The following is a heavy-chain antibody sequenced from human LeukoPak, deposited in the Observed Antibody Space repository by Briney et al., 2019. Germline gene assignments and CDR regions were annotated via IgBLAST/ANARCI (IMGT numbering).Heavy chain of an antibody. D-gene: IGHD6-13*01. J-gene: IGHJ4*02. CDR2: ISAYNGNT. Sequence: ASVKVSCKASGYTFTSYGISWVRQAPGQGLEWMGWISAYNGNTNYAQKLQGRVTMTTDTSTSTAYMELRSLRSDDTAVYYCARNRQYSSGWYQESSWGGHPDYWGQGTQVTVSS. CDR3: ARNRQYSSGWYQESSWGGHPDY. CDR1: GYTFTSYG. V-gene: IGHV1-18*01.